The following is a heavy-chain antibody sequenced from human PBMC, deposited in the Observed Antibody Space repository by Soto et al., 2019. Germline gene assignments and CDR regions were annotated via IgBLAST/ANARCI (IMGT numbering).Heavy chain of an antibody. V-gene: IGHV3-23*01. D-gene: IGHD6-19*01. J-gene: IGHJ4*02. CDR2: ISVSGGST. Sequence: EVQLLESGGGLVQPGGSLRLSCAASGFTFSSYAMSWVRQAPGKGLEWVSAISVSGGSTYYADSGKGRFTTSRDNAKNTLDLQMNSLRAEDTAVYYCAKEGEHSSGWANFDYWGQGTLVTVSS. CDR3: AKEGEHSSGWANFDY. CDR1: GFTFSSYA.